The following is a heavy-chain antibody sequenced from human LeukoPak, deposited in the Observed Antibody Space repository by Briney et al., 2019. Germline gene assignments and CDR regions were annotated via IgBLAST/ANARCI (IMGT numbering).Heavy chain of an antibody. J-gene: IGHJ1*01. D-gene: IGHD6-19*01. CDR3: SRGGPVAGTHKYFQH. V-gene: IGHV1-8*01. CDR2: MNPNNGNT. Sequence: ASVKVSCKASGYAFTSYDINWVRQATGQGLEWMGWMNPNNGNTDYAQKFQGRVTLTRNTSISTAYMELSSLRSEDTAVYYCSRGGPVAGTHKYFQHWGQGTLVTVSS. CDR1: GYAFTSYD.